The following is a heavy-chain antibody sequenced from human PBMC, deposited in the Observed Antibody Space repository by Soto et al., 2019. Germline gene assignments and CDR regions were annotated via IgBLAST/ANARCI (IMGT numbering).Heavy chain of an antibody. V-gene: IGHV1-18*01. J-gene: IGHJ5*02. Sequence: QVQLVQSGAEVKKPGASVKVSCKASGYTFTSYGISWVRQAPGQGLEWMGWISAYNGNTNYAQKLQGRVTMTTDTSTSTAYMELRSLRSDDTAVYYCARDLDHITIFGVVHNWFDPWGQGTLVTVSS. CDR3: ARDLDHITIFGVVHNWFDP. D-gene: IGHD3-3*01. CDR2: ISAYNGNT. CDR1: GYTFTSYG.